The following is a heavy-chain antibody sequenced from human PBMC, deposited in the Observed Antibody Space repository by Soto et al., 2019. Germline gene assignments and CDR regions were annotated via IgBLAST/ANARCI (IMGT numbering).Heavy chain of an antibody. CDR2: ISAYNGNT. Sequence: QVQLVQSGAAVKKPGASVKVSCKASGYTFTSYGISWVRQAPGQGLEWMGWISAYNGNTNYAQKLQGRVTMTTDTSTSTAYMELRSLRSDDTAVYYCARDCSSTSCYGSYYYYYMDVWGKGTTVTVSS. CDR1: GYTFTSYG. D-gene: IGHD2-2*01. V-gene: IGHV1-18*01. J-gene: IGHJ6*03. CDR3: ARDCSSTSCYGSYYYYYMDV.